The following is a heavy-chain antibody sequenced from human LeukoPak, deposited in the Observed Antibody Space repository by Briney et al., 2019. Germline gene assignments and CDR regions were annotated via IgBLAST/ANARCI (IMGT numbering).Heavy chain of an antibody. V-gene: IGHV1-69*05. D-gene: IGHD1-1*01. CDR3: ARGQTTGTSYYYYYMDV. CDR2: IIPITGTT. Sequence: SVKVSCKASGGTFSSYAITWVRQAPGQGLEWMGGIIPITGTTNYAEKFQGRVTITTDESTSTAYMELSSLRSEDTAVYYCARGQTTGTSYYYYYMDVWGKGTTVTVSS. CDR1: GGTFSSYA. J-gene: IGHJ6*03.